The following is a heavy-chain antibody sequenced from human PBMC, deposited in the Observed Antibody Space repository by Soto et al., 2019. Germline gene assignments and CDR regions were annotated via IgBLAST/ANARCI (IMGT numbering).Heavy chain of an antibody. CDR3: ARVHSSGWYAGY. CDR2: VDHTGST. J-gene: IGHJ4*02. D-gene: IGHD6-19*01. Sequence: SETLSLTCAVYGGSFSGYYWSWIRQPPGKGLEWIGEVDHTGSTNYNPSLTSRVTISVDRSKNQFSLKLSSVTAADTAVYYSARVHSSGWYAGYWGRGTLVTVSS. CDR1: GGSFSGYY. V-gene: IGHV4-34*01.